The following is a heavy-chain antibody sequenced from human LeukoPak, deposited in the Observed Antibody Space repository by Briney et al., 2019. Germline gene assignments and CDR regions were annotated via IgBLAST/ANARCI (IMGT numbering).Heavy chain of an antibody. V-gene: IGHV4-59*01. Sequence: PSETLSLTCTVSGGSISSYYWSWIRQPPGKGLEWIGYIYYSGSTNYNPSLKSRVTISVDTSKNQFSLKLSSVTAADTAVYYCARDRARGYSYGFDYWGRGTLVTVSS. CDR2: IYYSGST. J-gene: IGHJ4*02. D-gene: IGHD5-18*01. CDR3: ARDRARGYSYGFDY. CDR1: GGSISSYY.